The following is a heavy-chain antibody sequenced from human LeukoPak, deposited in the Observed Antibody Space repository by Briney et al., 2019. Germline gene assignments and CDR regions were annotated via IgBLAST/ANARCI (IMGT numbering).Heavy chain of an antibody. V-gene: IGHV4-39*01. CDR3: ARPVGDGMDV. D-gene: IGHD4-23*01. CDR1: GGSISSSSYY. J-gene: IGHJ6*02. CDR2: IYYSGST. Sequence: SGTLSLTCTVSGGSISSSSYYWGWIRQPPGKGLEWIGSIYYSGSTYYNPSLKSRVTISVDTSKNQFSLKLSSVTAADTAVYYCARPVGDGMDVWGQGTTVTVSS.